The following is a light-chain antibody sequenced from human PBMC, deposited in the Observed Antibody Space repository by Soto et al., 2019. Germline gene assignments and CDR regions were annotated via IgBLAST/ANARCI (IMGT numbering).Light chain of an antibody. V-gene: IGKV3-20*01. CDR3: QQPGTSPIT. CDR2: GAS. Sequence: EVVLTRSPGTLSLSQGERATLSCRASQSVSNNYLAWYQQKPGQAPRLLIYGASNRATGIPDRFSGSGSGTDFTLTISRLEPEDFAVYYCQQPGTSPITFGQVTLLEIK. J-gene: IGKJ5*01. CDR1: QSVSNNY.